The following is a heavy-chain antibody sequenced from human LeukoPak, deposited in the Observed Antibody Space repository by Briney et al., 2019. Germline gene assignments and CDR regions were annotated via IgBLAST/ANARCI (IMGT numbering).Heavy chain of an antibody. Sequence: AASVKVSCKASGYTFTSYDSNWVRQVPGQGLEWMGWISAYNGNTNYAQKLQGRVTMTTDTSTSTAYMELRSLRSDDTAVYYCARDHFKLYSSSCYSGYWGQGTLVTVSS. CDR1: GYTFTSYD. D-gene: IGHD6-13*01. V-gene: IGHV1-18*01. J-gene: IGHJ4*02. CDR2: ISAYNGNT. CDR3: ARDHFKLYSSSCYSGY.